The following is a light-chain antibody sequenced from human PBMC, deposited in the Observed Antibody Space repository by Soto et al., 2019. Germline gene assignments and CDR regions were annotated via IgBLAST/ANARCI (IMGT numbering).Light chain of an antibody. CDR1: QSLSSSQ. V-gene: IGKV3-20*01. CDR2: DAS. CDR3: QQYGSLPRT. Sequence: EVVLTQSPGTLSLSPGERATLSCRASQSLSSSQLAWYQQRVGRAPRLLIYDASSRATGIPDRFSGSGSGTDFTLTITRLEPEDFAVFYCQQYGSLPRTFGQGTRLEIK. J-gene: IGKJ5*01.